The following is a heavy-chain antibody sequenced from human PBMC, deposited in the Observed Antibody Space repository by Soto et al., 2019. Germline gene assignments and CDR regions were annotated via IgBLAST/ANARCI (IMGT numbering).Heavy chain of an antibody. CDR1: GDSVSSNSAA. Sequence: SQTLSLTCAISGDSVSSNSAAWNWIRQSPSRGLEWLGRTYYRSKWYNDYAVSVKSRITINPDTSKNQFSLRLNSVTPEDTAVYYCARGTVPVASFYYYYRMDVWGQGTTVTVSS. V-gene: IGHV6-1*01. D-gene: IGHD6-19*01. CDR2: TYYRSKWYN. CDR3: ARGTVPVASFYYYYRMDV. J-gene: IGHJ6*02.